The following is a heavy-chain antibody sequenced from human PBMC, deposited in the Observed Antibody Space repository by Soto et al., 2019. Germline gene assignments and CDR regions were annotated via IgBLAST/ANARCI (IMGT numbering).Heavy chain of an antibody. J-gene: IGHJ4*02. CDR3: TAVPYSVYDQFLTG. CDR2: IKSKTDGGTT. Sequence: EVQLVESGGGLVKPGGSLRLSCAASGFTFSNAWMSWVRQAPGKGLEWVGRIKSKTDGGTTDYAAPVKGRFTISRDDSKNTLYLLMDSLKTEYTAVYYCTAVPYSVYDQFLTGWGQGTLVTVSS. D-gene: IGHD5-12*01. V-gene: IGHV3-15*01. CDR1: GFTFSNAW.